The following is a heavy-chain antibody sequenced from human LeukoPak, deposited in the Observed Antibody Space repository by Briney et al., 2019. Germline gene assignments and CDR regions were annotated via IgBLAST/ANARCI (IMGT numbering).Heavy chain of an antibody. CDR3: ARSSYSSSSSV. Sequence: GGGLRLSCAVSGFTFRGVRMSWGRQAPGKGGLLVASINSAGSERYYADVVKGRFTISRDNVKNSLYLQINSLRAEDTAVYFFARSSYSSSSSVGGQGTMVTVS. CDR1: GFTFRGVR. CDR2: INSAGSER. V-gene: IGHV3-7*03. J-gene: IGHJ3*01. D-gene: IGHD6-6*01.